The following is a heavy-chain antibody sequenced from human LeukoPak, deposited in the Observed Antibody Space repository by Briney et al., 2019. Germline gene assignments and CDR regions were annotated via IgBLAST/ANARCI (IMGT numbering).Heavy chain of an antibody. V-gene: IGHV2-5*01. D-gene: IGHD3-22*01. CDR3: AHIRSLTAIVLDEFYFDS. J-gene: IGHJ4*02. CDR2: IFWNDDR. CDR1: GFSLSASAVG. Sequence: SGPTLVNPTQTLTLTCTFSGFSLSASAVGVGWVRQPPGKALEWLALIFWNDDRRYRPSLESRLTITKDTSKNQVVLTLTTVDPVDTATYFCAHIRSLTAIVLDEFYFDSWGQGALVTVSS.